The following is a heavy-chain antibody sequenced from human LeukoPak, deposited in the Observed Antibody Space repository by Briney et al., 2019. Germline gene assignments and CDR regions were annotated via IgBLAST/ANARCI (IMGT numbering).Heavy chain of an antibody. J-gene: IGHJ6*03. CDR3: AKGSSGYDWGYYYMDV. V-gene: IGHV3-23*01. CDR1: GFTFSSYA. D-gene: IGHD5-12*01. Sequence: GGSLRLSCAASGFTFSSYAMSWVRQAPGKGLEWVSAISGSGDSTYYADSVKGRFTISRDNSKNTLYLQMNSLRAEDTAVYHCAKGSSGYDWGYYYMDVWGKGTTVTVSS. CDR2: ISGSGDST.